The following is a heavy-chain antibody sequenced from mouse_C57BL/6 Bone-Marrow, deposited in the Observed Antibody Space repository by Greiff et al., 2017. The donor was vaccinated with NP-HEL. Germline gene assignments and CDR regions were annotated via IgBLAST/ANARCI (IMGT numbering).Heavy chain of an antibody. CDR2: INPYNGGT. V-gene: IGHV1-19*01. D-gene: IGHD1-1*01. CDR3: ARRGYGSSYDYLDY. Sequence: EVQLQQSGPVLVKPGASVKMSCKASGYTFTDYYMNWVKQSHGKSLEWIGVINPYNGGTSYNQKFKGKATLTVDKSSSTAYMELNSLTSEDSAVYYFARRGYGSSYDYLDYWGQGTTLTVSS. CDR1: GYTFTDYY. J-gene: IGHJ2*01.